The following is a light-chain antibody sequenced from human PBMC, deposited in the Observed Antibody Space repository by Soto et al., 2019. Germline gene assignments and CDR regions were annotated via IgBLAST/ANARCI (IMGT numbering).Light chain of an antibody. CDR3: QQYTNRPPWT. V-gene: IGKV3-15*01. Sequence: EIVMTQSPATLSVSPGERATLSCRASQSVGTNLAWYQQKPGQAPRRLIFGTSTRATGIPARFSGSGSGTDFTLTISSVQSDDFAVYYCQQYTNRPPWTFGQGTKVDMK. CDR1: QSVGTN. J-gene: IGKJ1*01. CDR2: GTS.